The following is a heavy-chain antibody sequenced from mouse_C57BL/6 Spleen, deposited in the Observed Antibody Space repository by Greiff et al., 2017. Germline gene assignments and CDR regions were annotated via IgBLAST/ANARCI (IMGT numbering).Heavy chain of an antibody. CDR1: GYTFTSYW. CDR3: ARTAGTGYAMDY. CDR2: IHPNSGST. V-gene: IGHV1-64*01. J-gene: IGHJ4*01. D-gene: IGHD4-1*01. Sequence: VQLQQPGAELVKPGASVKLSCKASGYTFTSYWMHWVKQRPGQGLEWIGMIHPNSGSTNYNEKFKSKDTLTVDTSSSTAYMQLSSLTSEDSAVYYCARTAGTGYAMDYWGQGTSVTVSS.